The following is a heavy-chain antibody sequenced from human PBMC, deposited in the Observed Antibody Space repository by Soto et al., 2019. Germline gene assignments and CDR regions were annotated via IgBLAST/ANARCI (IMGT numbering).Heavy chain of an antibody. D-gene: IGHD6-13*01. CDR1: GFTFSSYA. V-gene: IGHV3-23*01. CDR2: ISGSGGST. CDR3: AKGEYSSSWAFDY. J-gene: IGHJ4*02. Sequence: GGSLRLSCAASGFTFSSYAMSWVRQAPGKGLEWVSAISGSGGSTYYADSVKGRFTISRDNSKNTLYLQMNSRRAEDTAVYYCAKGEYSSSWAFDYWGQGTLVTVSS.